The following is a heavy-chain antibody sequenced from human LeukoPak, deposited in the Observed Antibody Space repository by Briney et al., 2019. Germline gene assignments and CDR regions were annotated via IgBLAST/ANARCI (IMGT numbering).Heavy chain of an antibody. D-gene: IGHD3-10*01. J-gene: IGHJ4*02. V-gene: IGHV4-59*01. CDR1: GGSISSYY. Sequence: PSETLSLTCTVSGGSISSYYWSWIRQPPGKGLEWIGYIYYSGSTNYNPSLKSRVTISVDTSKNQFSLKLSSVTAADTAVYYCARAWFGGYFDYWGQGTLVTVSS. CDR2: IYYSGST. CDR3: ARAWFGGYFDY.